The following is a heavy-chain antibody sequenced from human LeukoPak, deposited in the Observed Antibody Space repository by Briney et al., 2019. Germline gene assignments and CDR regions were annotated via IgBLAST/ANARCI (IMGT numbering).Heavy chain of an antibody. J-gene: IGHJ4*02. V-gene: IGHV3-23*01. CDR1: GFTFSSYG. D-gene: IGHD2-2*01. CDR2: IRGSGGST. CDR3: AKSRYCTSTTCSSIF. Sequence: GGYLRLSCAASGFTFSSYGMSWVRQAPGKGLEWVSGIRGSGGSTYYADSVKGRFTISRDNSKTTLYLEMNSLRGEDTAVYYCAKSRYCTSTTCSSIFWGQGTLVTVSS.